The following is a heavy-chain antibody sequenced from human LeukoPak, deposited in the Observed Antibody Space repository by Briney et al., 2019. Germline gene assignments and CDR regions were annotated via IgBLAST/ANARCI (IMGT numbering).Heavy chain of an antibody. CDR2: INHSGST. Sequence: PSETLSLTRALYGGSFSGYYWTWIRQPPGKGLEWIGEINHSGSTNYSPSLKSRVTISLDTSKNQFSLKLTSVTAADTAVYYCARGSRLTGTFDIWGQGTMVTVSS. CDR1: GGSFSGYY. D-gene: IGHD3-9*01. J-gene: IGHJ3*02. V-gene: IGHV4-34*01. CDR3: ARGSRLTGTFDI.